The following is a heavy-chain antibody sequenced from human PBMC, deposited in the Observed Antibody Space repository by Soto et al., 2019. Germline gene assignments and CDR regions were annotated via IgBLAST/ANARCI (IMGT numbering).Heavy chain of an antibody. CDR3: AKDRDIAYQLEGGFYYSGMGV. V-gene: IGHV3-23*01. CDR1: GGSISSSSYY. J-gene: IGHJ6*02. CDR2: ITDVGDPT. Sequence: PSETLSLTCTVSGGSISSSSYYWGWIRQPPGKGLEWVSTITDVGDPTYYADSVEGRFTISRYNSKNTLFLQMNSPRAEDTGRYYCAKDRDIAYQLEGGFYYSGMGVWGEGTTVSVSS. D-gene: IGHD5-12*01.